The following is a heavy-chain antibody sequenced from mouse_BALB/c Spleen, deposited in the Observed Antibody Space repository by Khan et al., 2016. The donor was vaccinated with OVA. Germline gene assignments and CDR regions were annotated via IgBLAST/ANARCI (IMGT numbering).Heavy chain of an antibody. CDR1: GFAFNSYD. Sequence: EVELVESGGGLVKPGGSLKLSCEVSGFAFNSYDMSWVRQTPEKRLEWVATISSTGTYPYYPDSVKGRFTISRDTARNTLYLQMSSLRSEDTALYYCTRPSYYGNPWFTYWGQGTLVTVSA. D-gene: IGHD2-10*01. CDR3: TRPSYYGNPWFTY. V-gene: IGHV5-9*02. CDR2: ISSTGTYP. J-gene: IGHJ3*01.